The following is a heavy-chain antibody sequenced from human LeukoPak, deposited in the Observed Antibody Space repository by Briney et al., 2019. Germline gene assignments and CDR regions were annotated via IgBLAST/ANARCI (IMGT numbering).Heavy chain of an antibody. CDR2: INPNSGGT. V-gene: IGHV1-2*02. CDR3: ARLSGYFPDYYYYYMDV. D-gene: IGHD3-3*01. Sequence: ASVKVSCKASGYTFTGYYMHWVRQAPGQGGEWMGWINPNSGGTNYAQKFQGRVTMTRDTSISTAYMELSRLRSDDTAVYYCARLSGYFPDYYYYYMDVWGKGTTVTVSS. J-gene: IGHJ6*03. CDR1: GYTFTGYY.